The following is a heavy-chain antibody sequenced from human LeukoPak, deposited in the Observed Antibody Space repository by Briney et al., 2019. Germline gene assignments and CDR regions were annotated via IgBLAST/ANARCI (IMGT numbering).Heavy chain of an antibody. CDR3: TTGLPYYYGSGSYYQPYYFDY. CDR2: IKSKTDGGTT. CDR1: GFTFSNAW. V-gene: IGHV3-15*01. J-gene: IGHJ4*02. D-gene: IGHD3-10*01. Sequence: GGSLRLSCAASGFTFSNAWMSRVRQAPGKGLEWVGRIKSKTDGGTTDYAAPVKGRFTISRDDSKNTLYLQMNSLKTEDTAVYYCTTGLPYYYGSGSYYQPYYFDYWGQGTLVTVSS.